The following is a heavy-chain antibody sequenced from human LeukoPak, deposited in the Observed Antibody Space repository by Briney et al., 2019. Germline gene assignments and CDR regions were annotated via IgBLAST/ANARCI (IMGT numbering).Heavy chain of an antibody. V-gene: IGHV3-9*01. CDR2: ISWNSGSI. CDR1: GFTFDDYA. Sequence: GASLRLSCAASGFTFDDYAMHWVRQAPGKGLEWVSGISWNSGSIGYADSVKGRFTISRDNAKNSLYLQTNSLRAEDTALYYCAKDRYGGNSGYFQHWGQGTLVTVSS. J-gene: IGHJ1*01. CDR3: AKDRYGGNSGYFQH. D-gene: IGHD4-23*01.